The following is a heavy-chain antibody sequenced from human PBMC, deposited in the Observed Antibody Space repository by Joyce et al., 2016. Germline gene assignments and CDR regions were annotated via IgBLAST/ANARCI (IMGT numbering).Heavy chain of an antibody. CDR2: LSSSSSYI. D-gene: IGHD2-8*01. J-gene: IGHJ4*02. V-gene: IGHV3-21*01. Sequence: EVQLVESGGGLVKPGGSLRLSCAASGFTFSSDSMSWVRQAPGKGLEGVSSLSSSSSYIKYTDSVKGRFTISRDNAKNSLYLQMNSLRVEDTAVYYCARSSYTNGIFDYWGQGTLVTVSS. CDR3: ARSSYTNGIFDY. CDR1: GFTFSSDS.